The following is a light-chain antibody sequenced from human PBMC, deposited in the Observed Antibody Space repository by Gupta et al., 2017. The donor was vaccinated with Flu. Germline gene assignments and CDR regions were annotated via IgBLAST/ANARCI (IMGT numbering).Light chain of an antibody. CDR2: DAS. CDR1: QSVSSY. Sequence: ELVLTPSPAPLSLSPGERATLSCRASQSVSSYLAWYQQKPGQAPRLLIYDASNRATGIPARFSGSGSGTDFTLTISSLEPEDFAVYYCQQRSNWPPYTFGQGTKLEIK. V-gene: IGKV3-11*01. J-gene: IGKJ2*01. CDR3: QQRSNWPPYT.